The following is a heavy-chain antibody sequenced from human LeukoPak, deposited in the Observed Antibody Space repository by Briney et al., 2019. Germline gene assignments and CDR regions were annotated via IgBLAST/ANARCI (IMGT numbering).Heavy chain of an antibody. D-gene: IGHD1-26*01. CDR1: GGSFSGYY. Sequence: PSETLSLTCAVYGGSFSGYYWSWIRQPPGKGLEWIGEINHSGSTNYNPSLKSRVTISVDTSKNQFSLKLSSVTAADTAVYYCARGPGANPNWFDPLGQGTLVTGSS. CDR2: INHSGST. J-gene: IGHJ5*02. V-gene: IGHV4-34*01. CDR3: ARGPGANPNWFDP.